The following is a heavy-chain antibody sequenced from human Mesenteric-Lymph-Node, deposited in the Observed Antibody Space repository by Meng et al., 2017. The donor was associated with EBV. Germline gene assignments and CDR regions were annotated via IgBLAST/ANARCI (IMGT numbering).Heavy chain of an antibody. CDR1: GASITSNNW. CDR3: ARNVQSCSGSNCYHWFDP. V-gene: IGHV4-4*02. CDR2: IYHSGGT. D-gene: IGHD2-2*01. Sequence: QVQLQELGPGRGKPSGTPLLTCTVPGASITSNNWWTWVRQPPGKGLEWIGKIYHSGGTNYNPSLESRVTISVDKSTNQFSLRVSSVTAADTAVYYCARNVQSCSGSNCYHWFDPWGQGTLVTVSS. J-gene: IGHJ5*02.